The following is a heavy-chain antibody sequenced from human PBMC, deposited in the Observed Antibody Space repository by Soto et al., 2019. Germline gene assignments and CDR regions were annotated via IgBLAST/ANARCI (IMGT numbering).Heavy chain of an antibody. V-gene: IGHV3-23*01. CDR1: GFTFSSYA. J-gene: IGHJ4*02. CDR2: ISRSGVNT. CDR3: AKLPLSYCAGGSCYSY. D-gene: IGHD2-15*01. Sequence: EVQLLESGGGLIQPGGSLRLSCAASGFTFSSYAMSWVRQAPGKGLEWVSGISRSGVNTYYTDSVKGRFTISRDNSKNTLYLQMNSLRADDTALYYCAKLPLSYCAGGSCYSYWGQGTLVTVSS.